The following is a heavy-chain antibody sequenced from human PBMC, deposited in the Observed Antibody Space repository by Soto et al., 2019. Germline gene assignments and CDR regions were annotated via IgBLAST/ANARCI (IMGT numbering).Heavy chain of an antibody. V-gene: IGHV1-69*13. Sequence: GASVKVSCKASGGTFSSYAISWVRQAPGQGLEWMEGVIPIFGTANYAQKFQGRVTITADESTSTAYMELSSLRSEDTAVYYCASRLEVLRFLEWSTNYYGMDVWGQGTTVTVSS. CDR2: VIPIFGTA. D-gene: IGHD3-3*01. CDR3: ASRLEVLRFLEWSTNYYGMDV. J-gene: IGHJ6*02. CDR1: GGTFSSYA.